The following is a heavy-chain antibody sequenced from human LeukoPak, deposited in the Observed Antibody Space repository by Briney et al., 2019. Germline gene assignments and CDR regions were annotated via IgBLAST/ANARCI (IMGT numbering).Heavy chain of an antibody. CDR3: AKNSRVVVVTPNDY. J-gene: IGHJ4*02. CDR2: ISGSGDST. Sequence: GGSLRLSCAASGFTFNNYAMTWVRQAPGKGLEWVSAISGSGDSTCYADSVEGRFTISRENSKNSLYLQMNSLRAEDTAVYYCAKNSRVVVVTPNDYWGQGTLVTVSS. D-gene: IGHD2-2*01. V-gene: IGHV3-23*01. CDR1: GFTFNNYA.